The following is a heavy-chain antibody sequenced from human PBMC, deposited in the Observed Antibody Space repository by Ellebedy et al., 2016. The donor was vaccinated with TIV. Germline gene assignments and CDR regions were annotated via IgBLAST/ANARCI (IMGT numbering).Heavy chain of an antibody. CDR3: ARELRITMVPGGFDY. V-gene: IGHV3-74*01. CDR2: INSDGSST. CDR1: GFTFSSYW. D-gene: IGHD3-10*01. Sequence: GGSLRLXXAASGFTFSSYWMHWVRQAPGKGLVWVSRINSDGSSTSYADSVKGRFTISRDNAKNTLYLQMNSLRAEDTAVYYCARELRITMVPGGFDYWGQGTLVTVSS. J-gene: IGHJ4*02.